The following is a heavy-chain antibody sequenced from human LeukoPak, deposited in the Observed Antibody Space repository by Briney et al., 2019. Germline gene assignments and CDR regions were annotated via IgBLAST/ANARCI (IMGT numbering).Heavy chain of an antibody. CDR3: ARAIVGANKYYFDY. CDR1: GFTFSSYS. V-gene: IGHV3-21*01. CDR2: ISSSSSYI. Sequence: GGSLRLSCAASGFTFSSYSMNWVRQAPGKGLEWVSSISSSSSYIYYADSVKGRFTISRDDAKNSLYLQMNSLRAEDTAVYYCARAIVGANKYYFDYWGQGTLVTVPA. D-gene: IGHD1-26*01. J-gene: IGHJ4*02.